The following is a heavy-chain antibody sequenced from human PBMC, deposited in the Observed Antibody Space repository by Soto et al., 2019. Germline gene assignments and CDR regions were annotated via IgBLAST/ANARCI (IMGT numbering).Heavy chain of an antibody. CDR1: GLTVSSNY. CDR2: IYSCGST. CDR3: ARTPTGELSGFDP. Sequence: EVQLVESGGGLVQPGGSLRLSCAASGLTVSSNYMSWVRQAPGKGLEWVSVIYSCGSTYYADSVKGRFTISRHNSKNTLYLPMNSLRAEDTAVYYCARTPTGELSGFDPWCQGTLVTVSS. J-gene: IGHJ5*02. V-gene: IGHV3-53*04. D-gene: IGHD1-7*01.